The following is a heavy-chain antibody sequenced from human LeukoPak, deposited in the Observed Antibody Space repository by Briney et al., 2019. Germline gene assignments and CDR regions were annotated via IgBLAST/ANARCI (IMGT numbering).Heavy chain of an antibody. J-gene: IGHJ5*02. Sequence: GSSTSYADSVKGRFTISRDNAKNSLYLQMNSLRAEDTAVYYCARESNPYCSSTSCYPNWFDPWGQGTLVTVSS. V-gene: IGHV3-74*01. D-gene: IGHD2-2*01. CDR3: ARESNPYCSSTSCYPNWFDP. CDR2: GSST.